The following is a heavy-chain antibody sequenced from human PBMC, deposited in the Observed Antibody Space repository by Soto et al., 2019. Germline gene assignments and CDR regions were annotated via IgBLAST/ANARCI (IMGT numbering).Heavy chain of an antibody. J-gene: IGHJ5*01. CDR3: ARGGYSSSWYESYAYWFAH. CDR2: INPNSGGT. Sequence: ASVKVSCKASGYTFTGYYMVWVRQAPGQGLEWMGWINPNSGGTNYAQKFQGWVTMTRDTSISTAYMELSRLRSDDTAVYYCARGGYSSSWYESYAYWFAHWSKLTLVSVSS. CDR1: GYTFTGYY. D-gene: IGHD6-13*01. V-gene: IGHV1-2*04.